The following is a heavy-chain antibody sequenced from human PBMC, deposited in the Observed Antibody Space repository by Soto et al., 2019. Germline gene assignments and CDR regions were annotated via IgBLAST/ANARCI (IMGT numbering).Heavy chain of an antibody. CDR2: IIPIFGTA. D-gene: IGHD2-15*01. V-gene: IGHV1-69*13. CDR1: GGTFSSYA. CDR3: ARDKASAYCSRGRCQPYYYGMDV. Sequence: SVKVSCKASGGTFSSYAISWVRQAPGQGLEWMGGIIPIFGTANYAQKFQGRVTITADESTSTAYMELSSLRSEDTAVYYCARDKASAYCSRGRCQPYYYGMDVWGQGTTVTVSS. J-gene: IGHJ6*02.